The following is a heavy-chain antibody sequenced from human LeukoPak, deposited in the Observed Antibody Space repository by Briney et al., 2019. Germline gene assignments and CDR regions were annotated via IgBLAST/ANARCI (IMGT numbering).Heavy chain of an antibody. V-gene: IGHV1-69*05. CDR1: LGTFSSYA. CDR2: IIPIFGAG. Sequence: SVKVSRKASLGTFSSYAISWVRQAPGQGREWMGRIIPIFGAGNCAQKFQGRVTIATDESTSTAYMELSSLRSEDTAVYYCARDSSGWYYFDYWGQGTLVTVSS. D-gene: IGHD6-19*01. J-gene: IGHJ4*02. CDR3: ARDSSGWYYFDY.